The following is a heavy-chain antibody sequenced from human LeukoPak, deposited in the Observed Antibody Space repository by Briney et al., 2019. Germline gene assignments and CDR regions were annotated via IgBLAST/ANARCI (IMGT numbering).Heavy chain of an antibody. CDR2: INPNSGGT. D-gene: IGHD6-19*01. V-gene: IGHV1-2*02. CDR1: GYTFTGYY. J-gene: IGHJ4*02. Sequence: ASVKVSCKASGYTFTGYYMHWVRQAPGQGLEWMGWINPNSGGTNYAQKFQGRVTMTRDTSISTAYMELSRLRSDDTAVYYCAREMGYSSGWSISYYFDYWGQGTLVTVSS. CDR3: AREMGYSSGWSISYYFDY.